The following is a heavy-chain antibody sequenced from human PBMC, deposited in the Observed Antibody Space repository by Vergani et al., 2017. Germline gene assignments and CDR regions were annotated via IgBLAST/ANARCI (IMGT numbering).Heavy chain of an antibody. V-gene: IGHV4-34*01. CDR2: INHSGST. J-gene: IGHJ5*02. CDR1: GGSFSGYY. Sequence: QVQLQQWGAGLLKPSETLSLTCAVYGGSFSGYYWSWIRQPPGKGLEWIGEINHSGSTNYNPSLKSRVTISVDTSKNQFSLKLSSVTAAETAVYYCARRIPKPLGYCSVGSCYSLWNWFDPWGQGTLVTVSS. D-gene: IGHD2-15*01. CDR3: ARRIPKPLGYCSVGSCYSLWNWFDP.